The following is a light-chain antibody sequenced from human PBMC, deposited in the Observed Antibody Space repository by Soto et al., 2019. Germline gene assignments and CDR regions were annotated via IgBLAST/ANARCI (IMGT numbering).Light chain of an antibody. CDR2: GTS. CDR1: QGISNW. V-gene: IGKV1-12*01. J-gene: IGKJ4*01. CDR3: QQANSFPLT. Sequence: DIQMTQSPSSVSASVGDRVTITCRASQGISNWLAWYQPKPGNAPKLLIYGTSTLQSGVPSRFSGGGSGTDFPLAISSLQPEDFATYDCQQANSFPLTFGGGTKVEIK.